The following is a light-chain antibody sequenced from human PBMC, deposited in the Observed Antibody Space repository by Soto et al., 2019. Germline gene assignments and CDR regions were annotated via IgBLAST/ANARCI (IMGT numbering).Light chain of an antibody. V-gene: IGKV3-11*01. CDR2: GAS. CDR1: QSVSSY. J-gene: IGKJ1*01. CDR3: QQRSNWPWT. Sequence: EIEMTQSPDNLSVSPGERATLSCRASQSVSSYLAWYQQKPGQAPRLLIYGASNRATGIPARFSGSGSGTDFTLTISSLEPEDFAVYYCQQRSNWPWTFGQGTKVDIK.